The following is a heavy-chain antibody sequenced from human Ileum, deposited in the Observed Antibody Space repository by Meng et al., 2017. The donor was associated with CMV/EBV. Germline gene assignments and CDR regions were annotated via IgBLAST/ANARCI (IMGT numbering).Heavy chain of an antibody. Sequence: VQRQGRGAGLLKPSETLSLTCAVYGGSFSGYYWSWIRQVPGKGLEWIGEFNHYGSTNYNPSLKSRVTISVDTSKNQFSLNLSSVTAADTAVYYCASGKSNLEYWGQGTLVTVSS. V-gene: IGHV4-34*01. J-gene: IGHJ4*02. D-gene: IGHD4-11*01. CDR1: GGSFSGYY. CDR3: ASGKSNLEY. CDR2: FNHYGST.